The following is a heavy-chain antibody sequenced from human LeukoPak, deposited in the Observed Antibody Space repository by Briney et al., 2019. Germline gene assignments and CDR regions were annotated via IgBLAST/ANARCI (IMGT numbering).Heavy chain of an antibody. CDR3: ARDVVGSLDY. D-gene: IGHD2-15*01. CDR2: MKQDGSAR. V-gene: IGHV3-7*01. CDR1: GFSFSSYW. J-gene: IGHJ4*02. Sequence: PGVSLRLSCAGSGFSFSSYWMAWVRQAPGKGPEWVANMKQDGSARHYADSVKGRFTISRDNAQNSVYLQMNSLRAEDTAVYYCARDVVGSLDYWGLGTLVTVSS.